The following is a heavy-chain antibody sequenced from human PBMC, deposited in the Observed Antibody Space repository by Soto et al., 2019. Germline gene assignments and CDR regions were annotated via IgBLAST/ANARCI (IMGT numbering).Heavy chain of an antibody. CDR2: IFYSVST. Sequence: QLQLQESGPGLVKPWETLSLTCTVSGDSISSSNYFWGWIRQPPGKGLEWIGTIFYSVSTYYNPSLKSRVTISVDTSKNQFSLKLTSVTAADTALYYCARRYGWLYFDYWGQGSLVTVSS. J-gene: IGHJ4*02. CDR3: ARRYGWLYFDY. V-gene: IGHV4-39*01. CDR1: GDSISSSNYF. D-gene: IGHD3-10*01.